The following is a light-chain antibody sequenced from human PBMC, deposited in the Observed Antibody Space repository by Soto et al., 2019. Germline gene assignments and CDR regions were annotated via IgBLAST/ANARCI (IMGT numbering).Light chain of an antibody. Sequence: QSVLTQPPSASGTPGQRGTISCSGSSSNIGSNYVYWYQQLPGTAPKLLIYRNNQRPSGVPDRFSGSKSGTSASLAISGLRSGDEADYYCAAWDDSLSGAVFGGGTQLTVL. CDR3: AAWDDSLSGAV. J-gene: IGLJ7*01. CDR1: SSNIGSNY. CDR2: RNN. V-gene: IGLV1-47*01.